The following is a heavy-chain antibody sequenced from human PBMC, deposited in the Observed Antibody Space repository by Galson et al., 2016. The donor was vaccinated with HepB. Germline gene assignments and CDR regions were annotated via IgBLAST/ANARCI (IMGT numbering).Heavy chain of an antibody. J-gene: IGHJ4*01. V-gene: IGHV3-21*01. CDR1: GFTFSSYS. CDR3: ARDRGSSSFFYDY. Sequence: SLRLSCAASGFTFSSYSMNWVRQAPGKGLEWVSSIGDSSSYIYYADSVQGRFTISRDNGKNSLYLQMSSLRAEDTAVYYCARDRGSSSFFYDYWGHGTLVTVSS. CDR2: IGDSSSYI. D-gene: IGHD2-2*01.